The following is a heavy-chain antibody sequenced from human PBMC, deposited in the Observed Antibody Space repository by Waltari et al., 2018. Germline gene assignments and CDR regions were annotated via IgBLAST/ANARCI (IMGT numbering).Heavy chain of an antibody. J-gene: IGHJ6*02. CDR1: GGTFSSYT. CDR3: ARGIAAAGTFYYYYGMDV. Sequence: QVQLVQSGAEVKKPGSSVKVSCKASGGTFSSYTISWVRKAPGQGLEWMGRIIPILGIANYAQKFQGRVTITADKSTSTAYMELSSLRSEDTAVYYCARGIAAAGTFYYYYGMDVWGQGTTVTVSS. CDR2: IIPILGIA. D-gene: IGHD6-13*01. V-gene: IGHV1-69*02.